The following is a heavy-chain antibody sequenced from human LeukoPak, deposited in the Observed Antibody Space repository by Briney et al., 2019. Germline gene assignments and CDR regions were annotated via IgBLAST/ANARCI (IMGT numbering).Heavy chain of an antibody. CDR1: GFTFSSYG. CDR3: ARDQRVLMRPGRFDS. CDR2: IRYDGSNK. D-gene: IGHD2-8*01. V-gene: IGHV3-30*02. J-gene: IGHJ4*02. Sequence: GGSLRLSCAASGFTFSSYGMHWVRQAPGKGLEWVAFIRYDGSNKYYADSVKGRFTISRDNSKNTLYLQMNSLRAEDTAVYYCARDQRVLMRPGRFDSRGQGTLVTVSS.